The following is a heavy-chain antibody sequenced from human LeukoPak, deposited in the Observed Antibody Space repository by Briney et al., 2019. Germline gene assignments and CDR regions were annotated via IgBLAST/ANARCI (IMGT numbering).Heavy chain of an antibody. V-gene: IGHV4-30-4*08. CDR2: IYYSGST. J-gene: IGHJ5*02. Sequence: SQTLSLTCTVSGGSISSGDYYWSWIRQPPGKGLEWIGYIYYSGSTYYNPSLKSRVTISVDTSKNQFSLKLSSVTAADTPVYYCAKYHIPANWFAPWGKGTRVTVSS. CDR3: AKYHIPANWFAP. CDR1: GGSISSGDYY. D-gene: IGHD2-2*01.